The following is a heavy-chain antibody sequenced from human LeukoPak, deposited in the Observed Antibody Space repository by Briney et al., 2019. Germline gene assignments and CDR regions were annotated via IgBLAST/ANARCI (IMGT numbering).Heavy chain of an antibody. D-gene: IGHD2-8*02. CDR3: ARLYCKEFDY. J-gene: IGHJ4*02. Sequence: GASLKFSCKGSAYYFTTNWIGWVRQMPGPGLEWMGIIYPSDSDTRYSPSFQVQVTISADKSISTAYLQWSSLRASDTAMYYCARLYCKEFDYWGQGTLVTVSS. CDR1: AYYFTTNW. CDR2: IYPSDSDT. V-gene: IGHV5-51*01.